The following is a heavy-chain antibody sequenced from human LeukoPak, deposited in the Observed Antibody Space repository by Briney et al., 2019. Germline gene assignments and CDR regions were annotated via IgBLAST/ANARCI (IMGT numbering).Heavy chain of an antibody. J-gene: IGHJ4*02. CDR3: ARMSGSYCRPYFDY. CDR1: GYTFTSYG. V-gene: IGHV1-18*01. D-gene: IGHD1-26*01. CDR2: ISAYNGNT. Sequence: ASVKVSCKASGYTFTSYGISWVRQAPGQGLEWMGWISAYNGNTNYAQKLQGRVTMTTDTSTSTAYMELRSLRSDDTAVYYCARMSGSYCRPYFDYWGQGTLVTVSS.